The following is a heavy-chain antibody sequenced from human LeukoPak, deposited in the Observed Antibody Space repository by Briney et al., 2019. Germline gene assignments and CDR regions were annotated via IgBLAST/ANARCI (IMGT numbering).Heavy chain of an antibody. V-gene: IGHV1-18*01. Sequence: ASVKVSCKASGYAFSSYGFSWVRQAPGQGLEWMGWISAYNSKTNFAQKFRGRVTMTTDTSTSTTYLELKSLISDDTAVYYCARNFHYDFWSGYAPLDYWGQGTLVTVSS. CDR1: GYAFSSYG. D-gene: IGHD3-3*01. J-gene: IGHJ4*02. CDR2: ISAYNSKT. CDR3: ARNFHYDFWSGYAPLDY.